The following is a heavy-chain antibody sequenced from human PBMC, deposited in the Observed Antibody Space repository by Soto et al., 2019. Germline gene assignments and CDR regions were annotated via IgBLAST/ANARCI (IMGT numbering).Heavy chain of an antibody. Sequence: PSQTLSLTCVISGDSVSSNSSAWNWIRQSPSRGLEWLGRTYYRSRWYNDYAVSVGSRITVNPDTSKNQFSLQLTSVTPEDTAVYYCAGTTSHYWYYMDVWGKGTTVTAP. D-gene: IGHD1-7*01. CDR1: GDSVSSNSSA. CDR2: TYYRSRWYN. J-gene: IGHJ6*03. CDR3: AGTTSHYWYYMDV. V-gene: IGHV6-1*01.